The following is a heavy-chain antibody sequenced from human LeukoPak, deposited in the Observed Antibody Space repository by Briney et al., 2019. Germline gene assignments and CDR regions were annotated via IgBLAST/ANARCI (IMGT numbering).Heavy chain of an antibody. CDR1: GYTFTSYG. CDR2: ISACNGNT. V-gene: IGHV1-18*01. CDR3: ARGMHYYDSSGYYMDY. D-gene: IGHD3-22*01. J-gene: IGHJ4*02. Sequence: ASVKVSCKASGYTFTSYGISWVRQAPGQGLEWMGWISACNGNTNYAQKLQGRVTMTTDTSTSTAYMELRSLRSDDTAVYYCARGMHYYDSSGYYMDYWGQGTLVTVSS.